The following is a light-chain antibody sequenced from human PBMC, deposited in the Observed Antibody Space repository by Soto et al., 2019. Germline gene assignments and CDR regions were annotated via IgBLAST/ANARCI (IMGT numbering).Light chain of an antibody. CDR2: GAS. J-gene: IGKJ4*01. CDR1: QSVSSSY. V-gene: IGKV3-20*01. CDR3: QQYSSSPPLT. Sequence: EIVLTQSPGTLSLSPGERATLSCRASQSVSSSYLAWYQQKPGQAPRLLIYGASSRATGIPDRFSGSGSGPDFTLTISRLEPEDFAVYYCQQYSSSPPLTFGGGTKVDIK.